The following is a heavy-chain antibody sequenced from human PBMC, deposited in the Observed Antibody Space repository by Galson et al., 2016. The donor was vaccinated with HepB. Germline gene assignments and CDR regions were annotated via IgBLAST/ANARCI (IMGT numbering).Heavy chain of an antibody. CDR2: IRGSGTGT. V-gene: IGHV3-23*01. CDR3: AEISLVGYNSGWGGSFDI. D-gene: IGHD6-19*01. CDR1: GFSISIYS. J-gene: IGHJ3*02. Sequence: SLRLSCAASGFSISIYSMNWVRQAPGKGLEWVSAIRGSGTGTSYTDSVKGRFTISRDNSKNTLYLQMKRLRAEDAAVYYCAEISLVGYNSGWGGSFDIWGRGTMVTVSS.